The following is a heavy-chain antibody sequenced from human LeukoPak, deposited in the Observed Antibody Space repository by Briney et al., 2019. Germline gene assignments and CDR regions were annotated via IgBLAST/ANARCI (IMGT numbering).Heavy chain of an antibody. CDR2: FIVSGGST. D-gene: IGHD3-22*01. Sequence: GGSLRLSCAASGFTFAGMPRSWFRKAPGKGLKWFSAFIVSGGSTYYADSVKGRFTISRDNSKNTLYLQMNSLRAEDTAVYYCAKDTVRYYYDSSGYGDYWGQGTLVTVSS. CDR3: AKDTVRYYYDSSGYGDY. V-gene: IGHV3-23*01. CDR1: GFTFAGMP. J-gene: IGHJ4*02.